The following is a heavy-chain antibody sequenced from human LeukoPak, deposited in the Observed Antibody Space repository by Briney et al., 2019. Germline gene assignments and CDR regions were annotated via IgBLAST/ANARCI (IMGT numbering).Heavy chain of an antibody. J-gene: IGHJ3*02. CDR3: ARDRNDLGEPDALDI. CDR2: IYYSGST. D-gene: IGHD3-10*01. CDR1: GGSISSYY. Sequence: SETLSLTCTVSGGSISSYYWSWIRQPPGKGLERIGYIYYSGSTNYNPSLKSRVTISVDTSKNQFSLKLSSVTAADTAVYYCARDRNDLGEPDALDIWGQGTMVTVSS. V-gene: IGHV4-59*01.